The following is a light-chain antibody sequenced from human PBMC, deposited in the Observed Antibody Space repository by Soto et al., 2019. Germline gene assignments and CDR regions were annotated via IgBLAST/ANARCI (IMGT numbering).Light chain of an antibody. Sequence: QSALTQPASVSGSPGQSITISCTGTSSDVGGYNYVSWYQQHPGKAPKLMIYGFNSRPSGVSNRFSGSKSGNTASLTISGLQAEDEADYYCSSYTSSGTRVFGAGTKVTVL. CDR2: GFN. J-gene: IGLJ1*01. CDR1: SSDVGGYNY. CDR3: SSYTSSGTRV. V-gene: IGLV2-14*03.